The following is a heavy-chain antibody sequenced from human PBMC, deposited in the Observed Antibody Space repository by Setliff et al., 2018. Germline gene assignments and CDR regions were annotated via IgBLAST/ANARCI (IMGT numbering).Heavy chain of an antibody. D-gene: IGHD6-19*01. CDR3: ARDPGSGWYDQDAFDV. Sequence: GASVKVSCKASGGTFSSYAISWVRQAPGQGLEWMGGIIPILGIANYAQKFQGRVTITADESTSTAYMELSSLRSEDTAVYYCARDPGSGWYDQDAFDVWGQGTMGTVSS. V-gene: IGHV1-69*10. CDR1: GGTFSSYA. CDR2: IIPILGIA. J-gene: IGHJ3*01.